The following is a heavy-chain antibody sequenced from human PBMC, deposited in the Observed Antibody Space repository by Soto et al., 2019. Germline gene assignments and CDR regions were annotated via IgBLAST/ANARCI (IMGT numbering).Heavy chain of an antibody. V-gene: IGHV5-10-1*01. J-gene: IGHJ5*02. CDR1: GYSFTSYW. D-gene: IGHD3-3*01. CDR2: IDPSDSYT. CDR3: AKAYYDFWSGPWFDP. Sequence: PGESLKISCKGSGYSFTSYWISWVRQMPGKGLEWMGRIDPSDSYTNYSPSFQGHVTISADKSISTAYLQWSSLKAPDTAMYYCAKAYYDFWSGPWFDPWGQGTLVTVSS.